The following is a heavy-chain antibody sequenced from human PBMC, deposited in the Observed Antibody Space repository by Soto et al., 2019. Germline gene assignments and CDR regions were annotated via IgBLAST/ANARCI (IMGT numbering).Heavy chain of an antibody. CDR1: GFTFSSYG. V-gene: IGHV3-30*18. CDR2: ISYDGSNK. Sequence: QVQLVESGGGVVQPGRSLRLSCAASGFTFSSYGMHWVRQAPGKGLEWVAVISYDGSNKYYADSVKGRFTISRDNSKNTLYQQLNSLRAEDTAVYYCAKGIAAAPLHDAFDIWGQGTMVTVSS. D-gene: IGHD6-13*01. CDR3: AKGIAAAPLHDAFDI. J-gene: IGHJ3*02.